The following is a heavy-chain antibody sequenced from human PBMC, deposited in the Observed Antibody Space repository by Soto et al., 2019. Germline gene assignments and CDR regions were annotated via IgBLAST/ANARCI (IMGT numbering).Heavy chain of an antibody. Sequence: ASVKVSCKGSGYSFNTYGITWVRQAPGQGLEWMGWINPYNGNTKFAQKLQDRVTMTTATSTSTAYMELASLRSDDTAVYYFARGCIAVTTHLCYWGQGTLVTVSS. CDR2: INPYNGNT. CDR1: GYSFNTYG. CDR3: ARGCIAVTTHLCY. J-gene: IGHJ4*02. D-gene: IGHD4-17*01. V-gene: IGHV1-18*01.